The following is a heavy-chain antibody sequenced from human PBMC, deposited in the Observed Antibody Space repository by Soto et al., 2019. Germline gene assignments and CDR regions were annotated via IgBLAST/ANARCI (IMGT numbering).Heavy chain of an antibody. J-gene: IGHJ3*02. Sequence: QVQLVESGGGVVQPGRSLRLSCAASGFTFSSYGMHWVRQAPGKGLEWVAVIWYDGSNKYYADSVKGRFTISRDNSKKTLYLQMNSLRAEDTAVYYCARATLHTAMVTDAFDIWGQGTMVTVSS. CDR3: ARATLHTAMVTDAFDI. CDR1: GFTFSSYG. V-gene: IGHV3-33*01. CDR2: IWYDGSNK. D-gene: IGHD5-18*01.